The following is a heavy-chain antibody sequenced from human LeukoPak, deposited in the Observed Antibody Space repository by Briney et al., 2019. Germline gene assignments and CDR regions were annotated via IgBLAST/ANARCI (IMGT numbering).Heavy chain of an antibody. CDR1: GFTFGDYA. CDR3: TRDRGVASGSYYY. D-gene: IGHD1-26*01. V-gene: IGHV3-49*04. CDR2: IRSKAYGGTT. J-gene: IGHJ4*02. Sequence: GGSLRLSCTASGFTFGDYAMSWVRQAPGKGLEWEGFIRSKAYGGTTEYAASVKGRFTISRDDSKSIAYLQMNSLKIEDTAVYYCTRDRGVASGSYYYWGQGTLVTVSS.